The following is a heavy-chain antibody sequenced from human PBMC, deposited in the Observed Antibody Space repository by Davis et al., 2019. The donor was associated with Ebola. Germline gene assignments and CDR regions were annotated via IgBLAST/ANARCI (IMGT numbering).Heavy chain of an antibody. J-gene: IGHJ6*02. CDR1: GYTFTSYA. D-gene: IGHD2-21*02. Sequence: AASVKVSCKASGYTFTSYAMNWVRQAPGQGLEWMGWINTNTGNPTYAQGFTGRFVFSLDTSVSTAYLQISSLKAEDTAVYYCATIYCGGDCYSPFYYYYGMDVWGQGTTVTVSS. CDR3: ATIYCGGDCYSPFYYYYGMDV. V-gene: IGHV7-4-1*02. CDR2: INTNTGNP.